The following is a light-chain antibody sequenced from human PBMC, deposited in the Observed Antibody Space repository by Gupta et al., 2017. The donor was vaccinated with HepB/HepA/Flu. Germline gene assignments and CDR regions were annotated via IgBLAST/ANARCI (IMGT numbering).Light chain of an antibody. V-gene: IGKV4-1*01. CDR1: QTVLYTSNSKNF. CDR2: WAS. CDR3: QQYYSTPWT. J-gene: IGKJ1*01. Sequence: DIVMTQSPESLAVSLGERAPINCKSSQTVLYTSNSKNFLAWYQQKPGQPPKLLIYWASTRESGVPDRFSGSGSGTDFTLTISSLQAEDVAVYYCQQYYSTPWTFGQGTKVEIK.